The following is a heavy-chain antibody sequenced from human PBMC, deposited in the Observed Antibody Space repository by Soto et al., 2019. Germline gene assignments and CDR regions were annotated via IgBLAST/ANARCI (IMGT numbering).Heavy chain of an antibody. CDR3: ARGASNWQYFDY. Sequence: PSETLSLTCTVSEGSIRGYYWSWIRQPPGKGLEWIGYFHYTGISNYNSSLKSRVTMSLDTSKNQFSLKLSSVSAADTAIYYCARGASNWQYFDYWGQGALVNVSS. D-gene: IGHD4-4*01. CDR2: FHYTGIS. V-gene: IGHV4-59*01. J-gene: IGHJ4*02. CDR1: EGSIRGYY.